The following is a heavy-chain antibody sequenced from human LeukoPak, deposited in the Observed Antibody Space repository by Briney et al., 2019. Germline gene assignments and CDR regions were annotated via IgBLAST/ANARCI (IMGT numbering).Heavy chain of an antibody. CDR2: ISSSSSTI. CDR3: ARVYTDNGDYRDAFDI. D-gene: IGHD4-17*01. Sequence: GGSLRLSCAASGFTFSSYSMNWVRQAPGKGLEWVSYISSSSSTIYYADSVKGRFTISRGNAKNSLYLQMNSLRAEDTAVYYCARVYTDNGDYRDAFDIWGQETMVTVSS. CDR1: GFTFSSYS. V-gene: IGHV3-48*04. J-gene: IGHJ3*02.